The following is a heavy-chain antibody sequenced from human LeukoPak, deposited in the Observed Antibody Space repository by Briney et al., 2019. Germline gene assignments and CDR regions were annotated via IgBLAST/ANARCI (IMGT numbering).Heavy chain of an antibody. Sequence: GGSLRLSCAASGFTFSSYAMSWVRQAPGKGLEWVSAISGSGGSTYYADSVKGRFTISRDNSKNTLYLQMNSLRAEDTAVYYCAKADRLDLFEVVIDDYWGQGTLVTVSS. CDR3: AKADRLDLFEVVIDDY. CDR2: ISGSGGST. CDR1: GFTFSSYA. D-gene: IGHD3-3*01. V-gene: IGHV3-23*01. J-gene: IGHJ4*02.